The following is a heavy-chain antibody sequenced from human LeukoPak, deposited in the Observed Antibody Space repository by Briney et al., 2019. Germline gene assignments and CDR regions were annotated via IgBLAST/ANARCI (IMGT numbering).Heavy chain of an antibody. CDR1: GGSFSGYY. Sequence: SETLSLTCAVYGGSFSGYYWSWIRQPPGKGLEWIGYIYYSGSTNYNPSLKSRVTISVDTSKNQFSLKLSSVTAADTAVYYCARDPSAYDFWSGYSHAFDI. V-gene: IGHV4-59*01. CDR2: IYYSGST. CDR3: ARDPSAYDFWSGYSHAFDI. D-gene: IGHD3-3*01. J-gene: IGHJ3*02.